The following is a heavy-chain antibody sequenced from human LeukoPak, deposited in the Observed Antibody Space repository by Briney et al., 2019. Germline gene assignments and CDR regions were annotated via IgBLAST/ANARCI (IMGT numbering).Heavy chain of an antibody. CDR2: IFYSGST. CDR1: GGSISTYY. V-gene: IGHV4-59*01. Sequence: SETLSLACTVSGGSISTYYWSWIRQPPGKGLEWIGYIFYSGSTNYNPSLKSRVTISVDTSKNQFSLNLSSVTAADTAVYYCARDPGFAEFLDYWGQGTLVTVSS. J-gene: IGHJ4*02. CDR3: ARDPGFAEFLDY. D-gene: IGHD3-10*01.